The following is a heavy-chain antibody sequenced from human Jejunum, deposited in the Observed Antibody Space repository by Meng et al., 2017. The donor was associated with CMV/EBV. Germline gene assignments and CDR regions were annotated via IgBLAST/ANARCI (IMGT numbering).Heavy chain of an antibody. J-gene: IGHJ4*02. Sequence: TASGLAFGDYTGDWVRQAPGKGVGWVGFVRNKAYGGTTEYAASVQGRFTISRDDSKSIAYLQMSSLETEDTAVYYCYSRNWYRGYWGQGTLVTVSS. CDR2: VRNKAYGGTT. D-gene: IGHD6-13*01. CDR3: YSRNWYRGY. V-gene: IGHV3-49*04. CDR1: GLAFGDYT.